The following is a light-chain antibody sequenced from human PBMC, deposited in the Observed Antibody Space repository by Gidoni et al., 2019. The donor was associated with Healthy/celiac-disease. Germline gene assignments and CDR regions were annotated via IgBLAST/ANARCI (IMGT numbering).Light chain of an antibody. CDR2: TAS. J-gene: IGKJ2*01. CDR3: QQSYSTPYT. V-gene: IGKV1-39*01. CDR1: QSISSY. Sequence: DIQMTQSPSSLSASVGDRVTITCRASQSISSYLHWFQQKPGKAPKVLIYTASSLQSGVPARFSGSGSGTDFTLTISSLQPEDFATYYCQQSYSTPYTFGQGTKLEIK.